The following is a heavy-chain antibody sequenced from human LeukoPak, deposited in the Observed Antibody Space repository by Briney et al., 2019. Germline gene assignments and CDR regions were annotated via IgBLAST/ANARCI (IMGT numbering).Heavy chain of an antibody. J-gene: IGHJ4*02. CDR3: AKDSTFDY. CDR2: ISDSGGST. CDR1: GFPFSSYA. V-gene: IGHV3-23*01. Sequence: GGSLRLSCAASGFPFSSYAINWVRQAPGKGLEWVSGISDSGGSTRYADSVKGRFTISRDNSRNTLYLQMNSLRAEDTAVYCCAKDSTFDYWGQGTLVTVSS.